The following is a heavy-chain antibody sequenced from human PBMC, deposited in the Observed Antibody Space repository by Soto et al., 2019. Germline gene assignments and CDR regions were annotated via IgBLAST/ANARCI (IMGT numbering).Heavy chain of an antibody. CDR1: GGSFSGYY. D-gene: IGHD3-3*01. Sequence: SETLSLTCAVYGGSFSGYYWSWIRQPPGKGLERIGEINHSGSTNYNPSLKSRVTISGDTSKNQFSLKLSSVTAADTAVYYCARVPWDYDFWSGYFRNDYYYYMDVWGKGTTVTVSS. CDR3: ARVPWDYDFWSGYFRNDYYYYMDV. J-gene: IGHJ6*03. CDR2: INHSGST. V-gene: IGHV4-34*01.